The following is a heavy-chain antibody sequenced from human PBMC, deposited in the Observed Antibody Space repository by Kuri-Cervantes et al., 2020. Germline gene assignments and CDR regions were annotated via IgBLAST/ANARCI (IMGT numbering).Heavy chain of an antibody. CDR2: IYYSGST. CDR3: ARDHYDFFYGMDV. D-gene: IGHD3-3*01. V-gene: IGHV4-31*03. CDR1: GGSISSGGYY. Sequence: TLSLTCTVSGGSISSGGYYWSWIRQHPGKGLEWIGYIYYSGSTYYNPSLKSRVTISVDTSKNQFSLKLSSVTAADTAVYYCARDHYDFFYGMDVWGQGTTVTVSS. J-gene: IGHJ6*02.